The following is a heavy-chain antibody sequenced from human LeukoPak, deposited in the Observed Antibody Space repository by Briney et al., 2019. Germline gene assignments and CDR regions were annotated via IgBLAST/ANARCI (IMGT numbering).Heavy chain of an antibody. D-gene: IGHD6-13*01. CDR3: ARLAAAGRFTYYYMDV. J-gene: IGHJ6*03. CDR1: DYPISSDYY. V-gene: IGHV4-38-2*02. CDR2: INHSGNT. Sequence: PSETLSLTCTVFDYPISSDYYWGWIRQPPGKGLEWIGSINHSGNTYYSPSLKSRVTISVDTSKKQFSLKVTSVTAADTAMYYCARLAAAGRFTYYYMDVWGKGTTVTVSS.